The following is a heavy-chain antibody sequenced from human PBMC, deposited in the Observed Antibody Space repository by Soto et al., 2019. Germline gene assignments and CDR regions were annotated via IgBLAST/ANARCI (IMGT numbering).Heavy chain of an antibody. CDR3: ARWKKMVRGVNHAFDI. D-gene: IGHD3-10*01. CDR2: IYSGGST. V-gene: IGHV3-66*01. Sequence: GGSLRLSCAASGFTVSSNYMSWVRQAPGKGLEWVSVIYSGGSTYYADSVKGRFTISRDNSKNTLYLQMNSLRAEDTAVYYCARWKKMVRGVNHAFDIWGQGTMVTVSS. J-gene: IGHJ3*02. CDR1: GFTVSSNY.